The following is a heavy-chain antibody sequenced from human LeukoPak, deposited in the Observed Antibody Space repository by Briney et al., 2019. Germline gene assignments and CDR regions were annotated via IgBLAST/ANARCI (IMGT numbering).Heavy chain of an antibody. Sequence: GGSLRLSCAASGFTFSSYGMHWVRQAPGKGLEWVAVISYDGSNKYYADSVKGRFTISGDNSKNTLYLQMNSLRAEDTAVYYCAKSLTGETGEAFDIWGQGTMVTVSS. CDR3: AKSLTGETGEAFDI. CDR1: GFTFSSYG. J-gene: IGHJ3*02. CDR2: ISYDGSNK. V-gene: IGHV3-30*18. D-gene: IGHD1-14*01.